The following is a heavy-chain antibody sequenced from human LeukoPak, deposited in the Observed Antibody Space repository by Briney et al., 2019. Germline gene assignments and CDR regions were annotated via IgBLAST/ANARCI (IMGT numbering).Heavy chain of an antibody. V-gene: IGHV4-34*01. CDR1: GGSFSGYY. CDR3: ARLDEPLRNLPFDY. Sequence: PSETLSLTCAVYGGSFSGYYWSWIRQPPGKGLEWIGEINHSGSTNYNPSLKSRVTISVDTSKNQFSLKLSSVTAADTAVYYCARLDEPLRNLPFDYWGQGTLVTVSS. CDR2: INHSGST. J-gene: IGHJ4*02.